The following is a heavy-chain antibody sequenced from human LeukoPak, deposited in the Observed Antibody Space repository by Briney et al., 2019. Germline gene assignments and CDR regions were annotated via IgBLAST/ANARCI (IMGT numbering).Heavy chain of an antibody. D-gene: IGHD2-15*01. CDR2: INPNSGGT. V-gene: IGHV1-2*04. J-gene: IGHJ4*02. CDR1: GYTFTGYY. CDR3: ARGYCSGGSCYSQMPFDY. Sequence: ASVKVSCKAFGYTFTGYYMHWVRQAPGQGLEWMGWINPNSGGTNYAQKFQGWVTMTRDTSISTAYMELSRLRSDDTAVYYCARGYCSGGSCYSQMPFDYWGQGTLVTVSS.